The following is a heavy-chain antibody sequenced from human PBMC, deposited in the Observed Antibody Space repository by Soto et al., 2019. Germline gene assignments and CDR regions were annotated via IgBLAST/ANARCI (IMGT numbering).Heavy chain of an antibody. Sequence: SVKVFCKASGGTFSTYAITWVGQDPGHGLEWMGRIIPIIGIINYAQKFQGRVTITADKFTGTAYMELTRLRSDDTAVYYCAGDPDSHYNDSHASSYPWGQGTLVTVSS. V-gene: IGHV1-69*04. D-gene: IGHD3-22*01. CDR1: GGTFSTYA. CDR3: AGDPDSHYNDSHASSYP. J-gene: IGHJ5*02. CDR2: IIPIIGII.